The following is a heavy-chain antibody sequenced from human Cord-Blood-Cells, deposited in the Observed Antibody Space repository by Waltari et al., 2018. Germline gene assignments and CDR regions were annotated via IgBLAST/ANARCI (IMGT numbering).Heavy chain of an antibody. CDR3: ARALGSRDAFDI. D-gene: IGHD1-26*01. CDR1: GFTFRSYA. J-gene: IGHJ3*02. CDR2: ISYDGSNK. Sequence: QVQLVESGGGVVQPGRSLRLSCAASGFTFRSYAMHWVRQAPGKGLEWVAVISYDGSNKYYADSVKGRFTISRDNSKNTLYLQMNSLRAEDTAVYYCARALGSRDAFDIWGQGTMVTVSS. V-gene: IGHV3-30*04.